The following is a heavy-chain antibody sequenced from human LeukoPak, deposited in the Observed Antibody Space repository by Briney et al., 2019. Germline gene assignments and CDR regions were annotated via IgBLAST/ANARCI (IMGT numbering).Heavy chain of an antibody. D-gene: IGHD2-2*02. CDR2: IYTSGST. V-gene: IGHV4-4*07. J-gene: IGHJ4*02. Sequence: SETLSLTCTVSGGSISSYYWSWIRQPAGKGLEWIGRIYTSGSTNYNPSLKSRVTMSVDTSKNQFSLKLSSVTAADTAVYYCVGADNYCSSTSCYRSGRYFDYWGQGTLVTVSS. CDR3: VGADNYCSSTSCYRSGRYFDY. CDR1: GGSISSYY.